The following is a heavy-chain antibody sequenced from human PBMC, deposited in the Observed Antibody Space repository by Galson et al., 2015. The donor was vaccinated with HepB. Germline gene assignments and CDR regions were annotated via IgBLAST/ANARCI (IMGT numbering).Heavy chain of an antibody. CDR2: INPNSGGT. Sequence: SVKVSCKASGYTFTGYYMHWVRQAPGQGLEWMGWINPNSGGTNYAQKFQGRVTMTRDTSISTAYMELSRLRSDDTAVYYCARDPAYSSGWRPRYYFDYWGQGTLVTVSS. CDR3: ARDPAYSSGWRPRYYFDY. J-gene: IGHJ4*02. CDR1: GYTFTGYY. D-gene: IGHD6-19*01. V-gene: IGHV1-2*02.